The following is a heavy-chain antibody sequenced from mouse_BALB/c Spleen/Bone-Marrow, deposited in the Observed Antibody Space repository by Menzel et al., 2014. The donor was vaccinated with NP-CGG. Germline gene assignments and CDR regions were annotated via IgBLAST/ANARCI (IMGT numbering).Heavy chain of an antibody. CDR1: GYTFTSYW. V-gene: IGHV1-7*01. CDR3: TRSYGKNVDN. Sequence: VQRVESGAELAKPGAPVKMSSKASGYTFTSYWMHWVKQRPGQGLEWIGNINPSTGYTEYNQKFKDKATLTADKSSSTAYMQLNSLTSEDSAVYYCTRSYGKNVDNWGQGTTLTVSS. CDR2: INPSTGYT. D-gene: IGHD2-1*01. J-gene: IGHJ2*01.